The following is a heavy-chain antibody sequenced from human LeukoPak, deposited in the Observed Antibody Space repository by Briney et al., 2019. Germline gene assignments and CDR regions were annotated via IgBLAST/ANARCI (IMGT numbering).Heavy chain of an antibody. CDR2: IIPIFGTA. CDR1: GGTFSIYA. Sequence: SVKVSCKASGGTFSIYAISWVRQAPGQGLEWMGGIIPIFGTANYAQKFQGRVTITADESTSTAYMELSSLRSEDTAVYYCVRSPTPYYFDYWGQGTLVTVSS. J-gene: IGHJ4*02. CDR3: VRSPTPYYFDY. V-gene: IGHV1-69*01.